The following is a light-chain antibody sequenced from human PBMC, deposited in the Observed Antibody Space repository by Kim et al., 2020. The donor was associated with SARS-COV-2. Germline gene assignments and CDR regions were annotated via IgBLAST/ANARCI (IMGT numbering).Light chain of an antibody. Sequence: GSPGQTAIITGSGDRLGYKYACWYQHKPGQSPVLVIYQDTKRPSGIPERFSGSSSGNTATLTISGSQATDEADYYCQAWDSSTVVFGGGTQLTVL. J-gene: IGLJ2*01. V-gene: IGLV3-1*01. CDR2: QDT. CDR3: QAWDSSTVV. CDR1: RLGYKY.